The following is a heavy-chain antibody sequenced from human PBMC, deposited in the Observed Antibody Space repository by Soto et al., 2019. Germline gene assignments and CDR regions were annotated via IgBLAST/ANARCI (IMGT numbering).Heavy chain of an antibody. CDR1: GFTFSGYA. D-gene: IGHD3-3*01. V-gene: IGHV3-23*01. Sequence: EVQLLESGGGLIEPGGSLRLSCAASGFTFSGYAMNWVRQAPGKGLEWVSTMSGSGGTTYYADSVKGRFTISRDNSKNTLYLQMNSLRAEDTAVYYCAKEGTRDDYYFDYWGQGTLVTVSS. CDR3: AKEGTRDDYYFDY. CDR2: MSGSGGTT. J-gene: IGHJ4*02.